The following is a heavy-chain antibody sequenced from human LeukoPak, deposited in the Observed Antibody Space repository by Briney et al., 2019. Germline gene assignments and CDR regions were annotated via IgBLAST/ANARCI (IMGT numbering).Heavy chain of an antibody. V-gene: IGHV3-30-3*01. CDR2: ISYDGSNK. D-gene: IGHD3-22*01. CDR1: GFTFSSYA. Sequence: GGSLRLSCAASGFTFSSYAMHWVRQAPGKGLEWVAVISYDGSNKYYADSVKGRFTISRDNSKNTLYLQMNSLRAEDTVVYYCARDRYYYDSSGYRSDAFDIWGQGTMVTVSS. J-gene: IGHJ3*02. CDR3: ARDRYYYDSSGYRSDAFDI.